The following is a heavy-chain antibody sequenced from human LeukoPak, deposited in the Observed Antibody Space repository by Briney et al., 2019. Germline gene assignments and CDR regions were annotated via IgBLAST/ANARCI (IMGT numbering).Heavy chain of an antibody. CDR2: IWYDGPNN. D-gene: IGHD1-1*01. CDR3: ARDRGTIHWYFDL. CDR1: GFTFSSYA. Sequence: GGSLRLSCAASGFTFSSYAMHWVRQAPGKGLEWVAVIWYDGPNNYYTDSVKGRFTISRDISENTLYLQMNSLRAEDTAVYYCARDRGTIHWYFDLWGRGTLVTVSS. V-gene: IGHV3-33*01. J-gene: IGHJ2*01.